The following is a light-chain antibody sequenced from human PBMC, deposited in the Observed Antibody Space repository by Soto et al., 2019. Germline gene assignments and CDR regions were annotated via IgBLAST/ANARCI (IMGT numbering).Light chain of an antibody. V-gene: IGLV1-47*01. Sequence: QSVLTQPPSASGTPGQRVTISCSGSSSNIGSNYVYWYQQLPGTAPKPLIYRNNQRPSGVPDRFSGSKSGTSASLAISGLRSEDEADYYCEAWDDSLSGYVFGTGNKVTVL. CDR1: SSNIGSNY. J-gene: IGLJ1*01. CDR2: RNN. CDR3: EAWDDSLSGYV.